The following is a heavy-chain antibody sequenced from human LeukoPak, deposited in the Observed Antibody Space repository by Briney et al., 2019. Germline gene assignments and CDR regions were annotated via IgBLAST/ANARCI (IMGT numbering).Heavy chain of an antibody. V-gene: IGHV3-23*01. CDR2: ISGSGGST. CDR1: GFTFSSYG. Sequence: PGGSLRLSCAASGFTFSSYGMSWVRQAPGKGLEWVSAISGSGGSTYYADSVKGRFTISRDNSKNTLYLQMNSLRAEDTAVYYCAKVSGRHNYYGSGSFLYYYYYMDVWGKGTTVTISS. J-gene: IGHJ6*03. D-gene: IGHD3-10*01. CDR3: AKVSGRHNYYGSGSFLYYYYYMDV.